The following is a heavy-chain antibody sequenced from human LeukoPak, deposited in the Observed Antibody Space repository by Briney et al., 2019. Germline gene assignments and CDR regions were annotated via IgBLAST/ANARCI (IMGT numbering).Heavy chain of an antibody. CDR1: GYTFTGYY. V-gene: IGHV1-2*02. CDR2: INPNSGGT. Sequence: ASVKVPCKASGYTFTGYYMHWVRQAPGQGLEWMGWINPNSGGTNYAQKFQGRVTMTRDTSISTAYMELSGLRSDDTAVYYCARDLKIYYYYGMDVWGQGTTVTVSS. J-gene: IGHJ6*02. CDR3: ARDLKIYYYYGMDV.